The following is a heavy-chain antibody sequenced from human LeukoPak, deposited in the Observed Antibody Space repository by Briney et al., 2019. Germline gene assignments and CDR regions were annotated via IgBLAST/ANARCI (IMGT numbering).Heavy chain of an antibody. CDR2: IDPSDSYT. CDR3: AGAGIAVAGNAEYFQH. V-gene: IGHV5-10-1*01. CDR1: GYSFTSYW. D-gene: IGHD6-19*01. J-gene: IGHJ1*01. Sequence: GESLRISCKGSGYSFTSYWISWVRQMPGKGLEWMGRIDPSDSYTNYSPSFQGHVTISADKSISTAYLQWSSLKASDTAMYYCAGAGIAVAGNAEYFQHWGQGTLVTVSS.